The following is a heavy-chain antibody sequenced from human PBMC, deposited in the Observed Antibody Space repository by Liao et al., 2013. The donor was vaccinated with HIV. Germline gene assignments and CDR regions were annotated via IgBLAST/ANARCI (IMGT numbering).Heavy chain of an antibody. J-gene: IGHJ4*02. CDR1: GGSFSVYL. D-gene: IGHD6-13*01. CDR3: AVGNSWYNGWVY. CDR2: INHSGST. V-gene: IGHV4-34*01. Sequence: QVQLQQWDAGLLKPSETLSLTCDVHGGSFSVYLLELDPAAPTGRGVEWIGEINHSGSTTYNPSLKSRVTISVDTSENQFSLKLSSVTAADTAVYYCAVGNSWYNGWVYWGQGTLVTVSS.